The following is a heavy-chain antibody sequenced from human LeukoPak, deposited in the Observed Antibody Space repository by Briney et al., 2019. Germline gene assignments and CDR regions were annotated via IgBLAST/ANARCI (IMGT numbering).Heavy chain of an antibody. CDR3: ARSHPYYYDSSGYYRN. D-gene: IGHD3-22*01. CDR2: INHSGST. V-gene: IGHV4-34*01. J-gene: IGHJ4*02. Sequence: PSETLSLTCAVYGGSFSGYYWSWIRQPPGKGLEWIGEINHSGSTNYNPSLKSRVTISVDTSKNQFSLKLSSVTAADTAVYYCARSHPYYYDSSGYYRNWGQGTLVTVSS. CDR1: GGSFSGYY.